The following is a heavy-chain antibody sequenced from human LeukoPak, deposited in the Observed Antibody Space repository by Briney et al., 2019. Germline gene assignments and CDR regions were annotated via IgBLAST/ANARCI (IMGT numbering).Heavy chain of an antibody. Sequence: KSSETLSLTCTVSGGSISSYYWSWIRQPPGKGLEWIGYIYYSGSTNYNPSLKSRVTISVDTSKNQFSLKLSSVTAADTAVYYCARATPDILTGSGPDDAFDIWGQGTMVTVSS. V-gene: IGHV4-59*01. J-gene: IGHJ3*02. CDR2: IYYSGST. CDR3: ARATPDILTGSGPDDAFDI. CDR1: GGSISSYY. D-gene: IGHD3-9*01.